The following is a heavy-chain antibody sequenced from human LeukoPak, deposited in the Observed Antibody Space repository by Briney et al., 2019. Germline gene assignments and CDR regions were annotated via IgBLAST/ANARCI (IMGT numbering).Heavy chain of an antibody. CDR3: ARRDDLYDY. J-gene: IGHJ4*02. CDR1: GYTFTSYY. V-gene: IGHV1-69*02. D-gene: IGHD2-2*02. CDR2: IIPILGIA. Sequence: SVKVSCKASGYTFTSYYMHWVRQAPGQGLEWMGRIIPILGIANYAQKFQGRVTITADKSTSTAYMELSSLRSEDTAVYYCARRDDLYDYWGQGTLVTVSS.